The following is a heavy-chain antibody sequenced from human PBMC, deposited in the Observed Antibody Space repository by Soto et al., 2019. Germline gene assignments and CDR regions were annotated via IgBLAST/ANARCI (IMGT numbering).Heavy chain of an antibody. D-gene: IGHD6-13*01. CDR3: AKDRDGAAAGPTKFYGMDV. CDR1: GFTFGSYA. V-gene: IGHV3-23*01. J-gene: IGHJ6*02. Sequence: PGGSLRLSCAASGFTFGSYAMSWVRQAPGKGLEWVSVISGSGDSTYYADSVRGRFTISRDNSKNTLYLQMNSLRAEDTAVYYCAKDRDGAAAGPTKFYGMDVWGQGTTVTVSS. CDR2: ISGSGDST.